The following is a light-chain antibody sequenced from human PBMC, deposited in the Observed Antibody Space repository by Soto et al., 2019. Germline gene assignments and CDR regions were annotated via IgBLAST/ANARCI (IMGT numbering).Light chain of an antibody. Sequence: DIQMTQSPSTLSASVGDGVTITCRASQNISVWLAWYQQRPGKAPKFLIYDASNLETGVSSRFSGSGSGTEFTLTIRSLQTDDFATHYCQQYDSSSPTFGQGTKLEIK. CDR1: QNISVW. CDR3: QQYDSSSPT. CDR2: DAS. J-gene: IGKJ2*01. V-gene: IGKV1-5*01.